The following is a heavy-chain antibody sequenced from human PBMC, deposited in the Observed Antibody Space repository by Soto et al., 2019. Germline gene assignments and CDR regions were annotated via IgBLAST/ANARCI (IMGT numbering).Heavy chain of an antibody. CDR3: ARALLGLYYYGSGSYYKGGMDV. CDR2: IYYSGST. Sequence: QVQPQESGPGLVKPSQTLSLTCTVSGGSISNGGYYWSWIRQHPGKGLEWFGYIYYSGSTYYNPSSKSRVSMSVDTSKNQFCLRLSSVTAADTAVYYCARALLGLYYYGSGSYYKGGMDVWGQGTTVTVSS. V-gene: IGHV4-31*03. J-gene: IGHJ6*02. D-gene: IGHD3-10*01. CDR1: GGSISNGGYY.